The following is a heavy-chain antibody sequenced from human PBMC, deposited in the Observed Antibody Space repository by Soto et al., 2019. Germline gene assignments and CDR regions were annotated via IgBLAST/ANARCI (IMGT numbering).Heavy chain of an antibody. CDR2: IIPIFGTA. Sequence: GASVKVSCKASGGTFSSYAISWVRQAPGQGLEWMGGIIPIFGTANYAQKFQGRVTITADESTSTAYMELSSLRSEDTAVYYCARGGAEQAAAASDYFDYWGQGTLVTV. D-gene: IGHD6-13*01. CDR1: GGTFSSYA. CDR3: ARGGAEQAAAASDYFDY. J-gene: IGHJ4*02. V-gene: IGHV1-69*13.